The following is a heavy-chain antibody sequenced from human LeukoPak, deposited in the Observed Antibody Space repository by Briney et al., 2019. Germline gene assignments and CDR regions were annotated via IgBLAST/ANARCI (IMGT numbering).Heavy chain of an antibody. CDR3: AGRRDGYNTGFDY. J-gene: IGHJ4*02. Sequence: ASVKVSCKASGYTFTNYAIHWVRQAPGQRLEWMGWINSGNGNTKYSRDLQGRVAITRDTSASTAFMDLSSLRSEDTAVYYCAGRRDGYNTGFDYWGQGTLVTVSS. D-gene: IGHD5-24*01. CDR2: INSGNGNT. CDR1: GYTFTNYA. V-gene: IGHV1-3*03.